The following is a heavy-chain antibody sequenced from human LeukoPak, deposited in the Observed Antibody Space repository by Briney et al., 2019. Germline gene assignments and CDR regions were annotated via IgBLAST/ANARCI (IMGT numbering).Heavy chain of an antibody. J-gene: IGHJ4*02. CDR2: IISIFGTA. V-gene: IGHV1-69*05. CDR3: ARSSSIAARDFDY. D-gene: IGHD6-6*01. CDR1: GGTFSSYA. Sequence: SVKVSCKASGGTFSSYAISWVRQAPGQPLEWMGGIISIFGTANYAQKFQGRVTITTDESTSTAYMELSSLRSEDTAVYYCARSSSIAARDFDYWGQGTLVTVSS.